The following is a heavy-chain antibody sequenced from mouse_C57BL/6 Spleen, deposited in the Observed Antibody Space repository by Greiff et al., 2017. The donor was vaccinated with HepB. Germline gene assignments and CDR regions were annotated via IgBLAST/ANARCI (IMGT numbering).Heavy chain of an antibody. V-gene: IGHV1-69*01. CDR3: ARGLLRHHWYFDV. D-gene: IGHD1-2*01. CDR1: GYTFTSYW. J-gene: IGHJ1*03. Sequence: QVQLQQPGAELVMPGASVKLSCKASGYTFTSYWMHWVKQRPGQGLEWIGEIDPSDSYTNYNQKFKGKSTLTVDTSSSTAYMQLSSLTSEDSAVYYCARGLLRHHWYFDVWGTGTTVTVSS. CDR2: IDPSDSYT.